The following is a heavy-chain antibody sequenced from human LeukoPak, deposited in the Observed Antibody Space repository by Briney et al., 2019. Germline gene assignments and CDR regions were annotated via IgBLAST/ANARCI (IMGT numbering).Heavy chain of an antibody. D-gene: IGHD6-25*01. J-gene: IGHJ6*03. V-gene: IGHV3-21*04. CDR2: ISTSSSYI. Sequence: AGGSLRLSCAASGFTFSSYGMHWVRQAPGEGLEWVSSISTSSSYIYYADSVKGRFTISRDNAKNSLYLQMNSLRAEDTAVYYCAKFPRLFVAYYYYYMDVWGKGTTVTVSS. CDR1: GFTFSSYG. CDR3: AKFPRLFVAYYYYYMDV.